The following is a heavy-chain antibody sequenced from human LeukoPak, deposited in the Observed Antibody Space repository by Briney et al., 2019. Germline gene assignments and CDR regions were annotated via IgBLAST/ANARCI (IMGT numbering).Heavy chain of an antibody. Sequence: PGGSLRLSCAASGFTFSSYGMSWVRQAPGKGLEWVSAISGSGGSTYYADSVKGRFTISRDNSKITLYLQMSGLRAEDTALFYCAKAVVVVPAATPFDYWGLGTLVTVSS. CDR1: GFTFSSYG. CDR3: AKAVVVVPAATPFDY. CDR2: ISGSGGST. D-gene: IGHD2-2*01. J-gene: IGHJ4*02. V-gene: IGHV3-23*01.